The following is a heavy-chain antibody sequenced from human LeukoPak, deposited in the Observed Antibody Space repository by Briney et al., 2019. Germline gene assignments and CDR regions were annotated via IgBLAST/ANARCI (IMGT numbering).Heavy chain of an antibody. CDR3: AKDMAATLDY. D-gene: IGHD6-25*01. Sequence: GGSLRLSCAGSGFTFSSYGMHWVRQAPGKGLEWVAFIRYDGSNKYYADSVKGRFTISRDNSKNTLYLQMNSLRAEDTAVYYCAKDMAATLDYWGQGTLVTVSS. CDR1: GFTFSSYG. J-gene: IGHJ4*02. V-gene: IGHV3-30*02. CDR2: IRYDGSNK.